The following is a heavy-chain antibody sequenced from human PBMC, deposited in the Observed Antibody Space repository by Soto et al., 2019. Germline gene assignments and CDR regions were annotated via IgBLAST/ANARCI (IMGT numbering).Heavy chain of an antibody. Sequence: QVQLVQFGAEVKKPGASVKVSCKASGYTFTNYYMHWVRQAPGQGLEWMGIIDPSGGSTSYAQKFQGRVTMTRDTSTSTVYMEVSSLRSEDTAVYYCARSHNWRLGQNWGQGTLVTVSS. V-gene: IGHV1-46*01. D-gene: IGHD1-20*01. CDR2: IDPSGGST. J-gene: IGHJ4*02. CDR1: GYTFTNYY. CDR3: ARSHNWRLGQN.